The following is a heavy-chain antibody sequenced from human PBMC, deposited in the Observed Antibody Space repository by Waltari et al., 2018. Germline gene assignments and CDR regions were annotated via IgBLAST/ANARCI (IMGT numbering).Heavy chain of an antibody. CDR3: ALGPPGRTVYGGNSFDY. Sequence: QVQLLQSGAEVKKPGSSVRVSCKAAGGTFSSYATSWVRQAPGQGLEWMGGIIPIFGTANYAQKFQGRVTITTDESTSTAYMELSSLRSEDTAVYYCALGPPGRTVYGGNSFDYWGQGTLVTVSS. CDR2: IIPIFGTA. D-gene: IGHD2-21*02. J-gene: IGHJ4*02. V-gene: IGHV1-69*05. CDR1: GGTFSSYA.